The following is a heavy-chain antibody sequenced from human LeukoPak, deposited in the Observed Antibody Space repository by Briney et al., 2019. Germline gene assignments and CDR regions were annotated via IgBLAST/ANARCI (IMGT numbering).Heavy chain of an antibody. Sequence: GGSLRLSCAASGFTFRNSAMSWVRQAPGKGLEWVSSISGSGGSTFYADSVKGRFTISRDNSKNTLYLQMNSLRAEDTAVYYCARTPGYSSGLDYWGQGTLVTVSS. CDR2: ISGSGGST. CDR1: GFTFRNSA. CDR3: ARTPGYSSGLDY. D-gene: IGHD6-19*01. V-gene: IGHV3-23*01. J-gene: IGHJ4*02.